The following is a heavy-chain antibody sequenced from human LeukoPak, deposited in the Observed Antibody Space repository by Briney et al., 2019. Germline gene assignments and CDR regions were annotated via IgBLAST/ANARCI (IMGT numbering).Heavy chain of an antibody. Sequence: GGSLRLSCAAYGFTLSSHSMDWVRQAPGKGLEWVSSISSSSSYIYYADSVKGRFTISRDNAKNSLYLQMNSLRVEDTAVYYCARAPSRSEQFDPWGQGTLVTVSS. D-gene: IGHD3-3*01. CDR3: ARAPSRSEQFDP. V-gene: IGHV3-21*01. CDR1: GFTLSSHS. J-gene: IGHJ5*02. CDR2: ISSSSSYI.